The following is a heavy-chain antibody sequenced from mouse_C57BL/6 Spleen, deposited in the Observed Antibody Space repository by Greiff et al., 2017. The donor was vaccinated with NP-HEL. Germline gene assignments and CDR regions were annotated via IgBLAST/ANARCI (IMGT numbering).Heavy chain of an antibody. CDR3: ARSGYYGSSFDY. Sequence: QVQLQQPGAELVMPGASVKLSCKASGYTFTSYWMHWVTQRPGQGLEWIGEIDPSDSYTNYNQKFKGKSTLTVDKSSSTAYMQLSSLTSEDSAVYYCARSGYYGSSFDYWGQGTTLTVSS. CDR1: GYTFTSYW. CDR2: IDPSDSYT. J-gene: IGHJ2*01. V-gene: IGHV1-69*01. D-gene: IGHD1-1*01.